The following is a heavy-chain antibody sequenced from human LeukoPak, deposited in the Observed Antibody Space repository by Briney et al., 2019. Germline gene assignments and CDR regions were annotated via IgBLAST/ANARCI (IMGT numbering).Heavy chain of an antibody. Sequence: SETLSLTCTVSGYSINSAYYWSWIRQPPGKGLEWIGYMSNSGTTNYNPSLKSRVTISVDTSKNQFSLKLSSVTAADTAVYYCARGDTSFDYWGQGTLVTVSS. D-gene: IGHD2-2*02. CDR2: MSNSGTT. V-gene: IGHV4-59*01. CDR3: ARGDTSFDY. J-gene: IGHJ4*02. CDR1: GYSINSAYY.